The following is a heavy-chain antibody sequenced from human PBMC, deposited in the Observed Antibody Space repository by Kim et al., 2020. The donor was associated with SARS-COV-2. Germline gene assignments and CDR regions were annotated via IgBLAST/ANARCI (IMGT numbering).Heavy chain of an antibody. D-gene: IGHD3-10*01. CDR2: ISGSGGST. CDR3: AKDRSRLLWFGEFNFDY. J-gene: IGHJ4*02. CDR1: GFTFSSYA. V-gene: IGHV3-23*01. Sequence: GGSLRLSCAASGFTFSSYAMSWVRQAPGKGLEWVSAISGSGGSTYYADSVKGRFTISRDNSKNTLYLQMNSLRAEDTAVYYCAKDRSRLLWFGEFNFDYWGQGTLVTVSS.